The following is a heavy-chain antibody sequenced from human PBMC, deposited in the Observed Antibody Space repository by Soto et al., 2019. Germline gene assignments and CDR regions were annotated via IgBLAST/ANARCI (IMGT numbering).Heavy chain of an antibody. V-gene: IGHV4-31*03. CDR2: IYYSGST. CDR3: ARVHPAFITLFGVSTNWFDP. D-gene: IGHD3-3*01. Sequence: QVQLQESGPGLVKPSQTLSLTCTVSGGSISSGGYSWSWIRQHPGKGLEWIGYIYYSGSTYYNPSLKSRVTISVDTSKNQFSLKLSSVTAADTAVYYCARVHPAFITLFGVSTNWFDPWGQGTLVTVSS. CDR1: GGSISSGGYS. J-gene: IGHJ5*02.